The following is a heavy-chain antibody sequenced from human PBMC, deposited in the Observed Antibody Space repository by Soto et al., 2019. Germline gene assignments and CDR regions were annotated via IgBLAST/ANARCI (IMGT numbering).Heavy chain of an antibody. J-gene: IGHJ4*02. CDR1: GYTFTSYD. CDR3: ARVGYSNYHFDY. CDR2: MNPNSGNT. V-gene: IGHV1-8*01. D-gene: IGHD4-4*01. Sequence: ASVDVSRKASGYTFTSYDINWVRQATGQGLEWMGWMNPNSGNTGYAQKFQGRVTMTMDTSINTAYMELSRLRSDDTAVYYCARVGYSNYHFDYWGQGTLVTVS.